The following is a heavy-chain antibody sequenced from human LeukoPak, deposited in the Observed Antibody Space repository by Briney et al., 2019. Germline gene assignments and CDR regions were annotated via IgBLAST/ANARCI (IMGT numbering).Heavy chain of an antibody. CDR3: AIERRSSNYYVHY. J-gene: IGHJ4*02. Sequence: TGGSLRLSCAASGFTFSSYTMSWVRQAPGKGLEWVSVISGSGGNTYYADSVKGRFTISRDNSKNTLYLQMNSLRAEDTALYYCAIERRSSNYYVHYWGQGTPVTVSS. CDR1: GFTFSSYT. CDR2: ISGSGGNT. V-gene: IGHV3-23*01. D-gene: IGHD6-13*01.